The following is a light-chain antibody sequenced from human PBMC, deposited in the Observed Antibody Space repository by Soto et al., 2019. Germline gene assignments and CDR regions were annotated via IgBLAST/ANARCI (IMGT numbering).Light chain of an antibody. CDR2: DVS. J-gene: IGLJ1*01. CDR3: SSYTSSSSLWV. V-gene: IGLV2-14*01. Sequence: QSALTQPASVSGSPGQSITISCTGTSSDVGGYNYVSWYQQHPGKAPKLMIYDVSNRPSGGSNRFSGSKSGNTASLTISGLQAEDEADYYCSSYTSSSSLWVFGTGTKLTVL. CDR1: SSDVGGYNY.